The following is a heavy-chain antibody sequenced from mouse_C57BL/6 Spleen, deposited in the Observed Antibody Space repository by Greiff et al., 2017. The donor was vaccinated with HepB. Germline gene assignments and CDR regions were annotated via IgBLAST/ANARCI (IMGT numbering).Heavy chain of an antibody. CDR2: IYPRSGNT. V-gene: IGHV1-81*01. J-gene: IGHJ4*01. CDR1: GYTFTSYG. CDR3: ARCRGYDDFSFYYAMDY. Sequence: QVQLKQSGAELARPGASVKLSCKASGYTFTSYGISWVKQRTGQGLEWIGEIYPRSGNTYYNEKFKGKATLTADKSSSTAYMELRSLTSEDSAVYFCARCRGYDDFSFYYAMDYGGQGASVTVSS. D-gene: IGHD2-2*01.